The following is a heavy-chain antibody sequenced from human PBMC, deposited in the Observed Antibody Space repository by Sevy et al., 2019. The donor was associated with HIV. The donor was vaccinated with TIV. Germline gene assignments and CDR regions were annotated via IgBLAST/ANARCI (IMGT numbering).Heavy chain of an antibody. CDR3: ARSGGSRSWFDP. Sequence: ASVKVSCKASGYTFTSYDINWVRQATGQGLEWMGWMNPNSGNTGYAQKFQGRVTMTRNTSISTAYMELSSLRSEETAVYYCARSGGSRSWFDPWGQGTLVTVSS. D-gene: IGHD3-16*01. J-gene: IGHJ5*02. CDR1: GYTFTSYD. V-gene: IGHV1-8*01. CDR2: MNPNSGNT.